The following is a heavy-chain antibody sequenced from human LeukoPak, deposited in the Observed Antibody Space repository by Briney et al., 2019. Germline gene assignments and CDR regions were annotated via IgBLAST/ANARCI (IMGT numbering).Heavy chain of an antibody. CDR2: IIPIFGTA. J-gene: IGHJ4*02. CDR1: GGTFSSYA. D-gene: IGHD7-27*01. CDR3: ARDGWQQTGAPGDDY. Sequence: ASVKVSCKASGGTFSSYAISWVGQAPGQGLEWMGGIIPIFGTANYAQKFQGRVTITTDESTSTAYMELSSLRSEDTAVYYCARDGWQQTGAPGDDYWGQGTLVTVSS. V-gene: IGHV1-69*05.